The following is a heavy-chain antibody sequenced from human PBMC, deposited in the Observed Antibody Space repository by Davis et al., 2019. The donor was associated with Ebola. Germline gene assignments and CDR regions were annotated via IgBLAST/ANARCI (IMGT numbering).Heavy chain of an antibody. J-gene: IGHJ3*02. Sequence: SLNTSCAASGITITSHCTNCVRQAPGKGLEWFANIKQDGSEKYYVDSVKGRFTISRDNAKNSLYLQMNSLRVEDTAVYYCARKTVGARDGAGTTDNALDIWGQGTMVTVSS. D-gene: IGHD1-26*01. V-gene: IGHV3-7*01. CDR1: GITITSHC. CDR2: IKQDGSEK. CDR3: ARKTVGARDGAGTTDNALDI.